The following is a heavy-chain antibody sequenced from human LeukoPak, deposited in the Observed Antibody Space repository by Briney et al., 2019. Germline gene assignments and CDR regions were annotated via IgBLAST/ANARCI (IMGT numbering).Heavy chain of an antibody. D-gene: IGHD6-6*01. CDR1: GGSITSFY. J-gene: IGHJ4*02. CDR3: AREGSMTSRPFVSNDY. CDR2: IHTSGNT. Sequence: DPSETLSLTCTASGGSITSFYWSWIRQPAGKGLEWIGRIHTSGNTDYNPSLKSRVTMSIDTSKNQFSLNLRSVTAADTAVYFCAREGSMTSRPFVSNDYWGQGTLVTVSS. V-gene: IGHV4-4*07.